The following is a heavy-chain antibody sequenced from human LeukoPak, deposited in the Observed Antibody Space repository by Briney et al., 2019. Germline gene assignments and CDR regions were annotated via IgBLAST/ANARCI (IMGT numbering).Heavy chain of an antibody. CDR1: GFTFSSYG. J-gene: IGHJ4*02. CDR2: IWYDGSNK. Sequence: GGSLRLSCAASGFTFSSYGMHWVRQAPGKGLEWVAVIWYDGSNKYYADSVKGRFTISRDNSKNTLYLQMNSLRAEDTAVYYCARGRIAAAGTADYWGQGTLVTVSS. D-gene: IGHD6-13*01. CDR3: ARGRIAAAGTADY. V-gene: IGHV3-33*01.